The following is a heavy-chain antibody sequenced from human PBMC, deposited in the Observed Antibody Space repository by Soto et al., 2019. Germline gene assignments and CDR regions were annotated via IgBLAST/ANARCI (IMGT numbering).Heavy chain of an antibody. CDR1: GDSVSRTSVA. V-gene: IGHV6-1*01. Sequence: QVQLHQSGPGLVKPSQTLSLTCAISGDSVSRTSVAWNWIRQSPSRGLEWLGRTYYRSKWISDYAVSARGRITNNPDTSKSQFSLRMNSVTPEDTAAYYCVRGQFSAFDCWGQGTLVTVSS. CDR2: TYYRSKWIS. J-gene: IGHJ4*02. CDR3: VRGQFSAFDC.